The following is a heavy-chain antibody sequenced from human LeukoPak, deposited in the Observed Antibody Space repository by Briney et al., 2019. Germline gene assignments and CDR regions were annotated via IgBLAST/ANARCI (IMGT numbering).Heavy chain of an antibody. D-gene: IGHD3-10*01. CDR3: AKDQHYYGSGSYMYGMDV. J-gene: IGHJ6*02. V-gene: IGHV3-23*01. CDR2: IRDSGAYG. Sequence: GGSLTLSCAASGFTFSNYAMGWVRQAPGKGLEWVSTIRDSGAYGFYADSVKGRFTISRDNSNNLVYLQMNSLRAEDTAVYYCAKDQHYYGSGSYMYGMDVWGQGTTVTVSS. CDR1: GFTFSNYA.